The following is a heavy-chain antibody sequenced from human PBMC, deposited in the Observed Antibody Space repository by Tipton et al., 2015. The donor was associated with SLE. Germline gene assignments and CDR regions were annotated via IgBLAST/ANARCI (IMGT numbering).Heavy chain of an antibody. V-gene: IGHV3-9*01. Sequence: PRLSCAASGFTFDDYAMHWVRQAPGKGLGWVSGISWNSGSIGYADSVKGRFTISRDNAKNSLYLQMNSLRAEDTALYYCAKDSGGGYCSGGSCPDAFDIWGQGTMVTVSS. CDR1: GFTFDDYA. CDR2: ISWNSGSI. J-gene: IGHJ3*02. D-gene: IGHD2-15*01. CDR3: AKDSGGGYCSGGSCPDAFDI.